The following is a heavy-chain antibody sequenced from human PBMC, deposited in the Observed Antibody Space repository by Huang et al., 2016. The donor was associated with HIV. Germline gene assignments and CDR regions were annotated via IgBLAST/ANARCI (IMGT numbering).Heavy chain of an antibody. Sequence: QLQLVESGGGVVQPGGSLRLSCVASGFDFRSHDMHWVRQAPGKGLAWIPCIVYGGNNKQYGDYVTGRFTFSRDNSTITLYLQMHSLRAEDTAVYYCAKEEAGRFGAFDIWGQGTMVTVSS. CDR1: GFDFRSHD. V-gene: IGHV3-30*02. CDR2: IVYGGNNK. CDR3: AKEEAGRFGAFDI. J-gene: IGHJ3*02. D-gene: IGHD3-10*01.